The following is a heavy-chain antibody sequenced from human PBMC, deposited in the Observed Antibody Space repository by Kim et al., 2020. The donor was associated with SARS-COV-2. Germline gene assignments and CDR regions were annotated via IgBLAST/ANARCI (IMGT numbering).Heavy chain of an antibody. CDR3: ARGATMIAV. J-gene: IGHJ4*02. Sequence: SETLSLTCTVSGTSIGNNYCSWIRQPPGKGLEWIGDIDHSGNTGYNPSIKSRVTLSIDTYKNQFSLRLTSVTPADTAMYYCARGATMIAVGGQGTLVTVSS. CDR2: IDHSGNT. V-gene: IGHV4-59*13. D-gene: IGHD3-22*01. CDR1: GTSIGNNY.